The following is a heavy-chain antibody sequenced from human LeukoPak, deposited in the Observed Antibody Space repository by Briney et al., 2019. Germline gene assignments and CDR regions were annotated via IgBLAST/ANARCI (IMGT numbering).Heavy chain of an antibody. Sequence: ASVKVSCKASGYTFTSYAMNWVRQAPGQGLEWMGWIHPNTRNPTYAHVFTRRFVFSLDTSLSTAYLQISSLKPEDTAVYYCAKGPGTVGAGGAFDIWGQGTMVTVSS. J-gene: IGHJ3*02. V-gene: IGHV7-4-1*02. CDR1: GYTFTSYA. D-gene: IGHD1-26*01. CDR2: IHPNTRNP. CDR3: AKGPGTVGAGGAFDI.